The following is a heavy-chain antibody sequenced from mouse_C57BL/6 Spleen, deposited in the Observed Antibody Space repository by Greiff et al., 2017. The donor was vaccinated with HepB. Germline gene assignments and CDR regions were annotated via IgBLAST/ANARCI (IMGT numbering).Heavy chain of an antibody. J-gene: IGHJ3*01. CDR2: IYPGDGDT. CDR3: ARDDSYYLFAY. V-gene: IGHV1-80*01. Sequence: LQQSGASVKISCNASGYAFSSYWLNWVKQRPGKGLEWIGQIYPGDGDTNYNGKFKGKATLTADKSSSTAYMQLSSLTSEDSAVYFCARDDSYYLFAYWGQGTLVTVSA. CDR1: GYAFSSYW. D-gene: IGHD2-3*01.